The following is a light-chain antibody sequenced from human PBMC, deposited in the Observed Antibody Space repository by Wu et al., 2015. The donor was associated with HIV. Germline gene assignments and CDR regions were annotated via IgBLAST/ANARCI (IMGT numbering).Light chain of an antibody. V-gene: IGKV3-20*01. CDR1: QTVGSNY. CDR3: QQYSSSPIT. Sequence: IVMTQSPDTLSVSVGERVTLSCRASQTVGSNYLAWYQLKPGQAPRLVISEVSTRAAGIPERFGGSGSGTDFTLTITSLEPEDIAVYSCQQYSSSPITFGQGTRL. J-gene: IGKJ5*01. CDR2: EVS.